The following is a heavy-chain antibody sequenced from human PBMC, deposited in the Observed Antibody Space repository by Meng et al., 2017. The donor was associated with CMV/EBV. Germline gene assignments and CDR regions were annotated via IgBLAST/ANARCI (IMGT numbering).Heavy chain of an antibody. D-gene: IGHD2-2*01. V-gene: IGHV4-39*07. J-gene: IGHJ5*02. CDR1: GGSISSSSYD. Sequence: QLQVQGAGPGLVKPSEPLSLTCTVSGGSISSSSYDWGWIRQPPGKGLEWIGSIYYSGSTYYNPSLKSRVTISVDTSKNQFSLKLSSVTAADTAVYYCARDRDIVVVPGDPWFDPWGQGTLVTVSS. CDR2: IYYSGST. CDR3: ARDRDIVVVPGDPWFDP.